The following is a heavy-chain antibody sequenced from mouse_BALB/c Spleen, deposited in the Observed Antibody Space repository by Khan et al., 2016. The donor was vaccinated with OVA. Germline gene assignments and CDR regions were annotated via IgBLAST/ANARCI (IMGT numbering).Heavy chain of an antibody. D-gene: IGHD1-2*01. V-gene: IGHV1-77*01. J-gene: IGHJ3*01. Sequence: VQSEESGAELARPGASVKLSCKASGYTFTDYYINWVKQRTGQGLEWIGEIYPGSGNTYYNEKFKDKDTLNADTSSTTAYMQLSSLTSEDSAVYFCARRNYFGYTFAYWGQGTLVTVSA. CDR3: ARRNYFGYTFAY. CDR2: IYPGSGNT. CDR1: GYTFTDYY.